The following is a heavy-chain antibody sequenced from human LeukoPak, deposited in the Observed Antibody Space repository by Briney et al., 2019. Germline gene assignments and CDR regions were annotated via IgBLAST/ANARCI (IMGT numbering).Heavy chain of an antibody. J-gene: IGHJ6*03. D-gene: IGHD2-2*01. CDR3: AEEGYCSSTSCYEYYYYYYYMDV. V-gene: IGHV1-2*02. CDR2: INPNSGGT. Sequence: ASVKVSCKASGYTFTGYYMHWVRQAPGQGLEWMGWINPNSGGTNYAQKFQGRVTMTRDTSISTAYMELSRLRSDDTAVYYCAEEGYCSSTSCYEYYYYYYYMDVWGKGTTVTVSS. CDR1: GYTFTGYY.